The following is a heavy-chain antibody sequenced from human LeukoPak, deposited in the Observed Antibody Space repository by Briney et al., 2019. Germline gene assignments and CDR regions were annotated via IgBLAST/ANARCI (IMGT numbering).Heavy chain of an antibody. D-gene: IGHD3-10*01. J-gene: IGHJ4*02. CDR3: ARDRGNDY. V-gene: IGHV4-59*11. CDR1: GGSISSHY. CDR2: IYYSGST. Sequence: SETLSLTCTVSGGSISSHYWSWIRQPPGRGLEWIGYIYYSGSTNHNPSLKSRVTISVDTSKNQFSLKLSSVTAADTAVYHCARDRGNDYWGQGTLVTVSS.